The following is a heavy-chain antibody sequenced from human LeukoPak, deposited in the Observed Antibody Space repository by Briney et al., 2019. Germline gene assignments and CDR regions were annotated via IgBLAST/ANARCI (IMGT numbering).Heavy chain of an antibody. D-gene: IGHD3-22*01. CDR3: ARVYYYDSSGDY. V-gene: IGHV1-69*04. Sequence: ASVKVSCKASGGTFSSYAISWVRQAPGQGLEWMGRIIPILGIANYAQKFQGRVTITADKSTSTAYMELSSLRSEDTAVYYCARVYYYDSSGDYWGQGTLVTVSS. J-gene: IGHJ4*02. CDR1: GGTFSSYA. CDR2: IIPILGIA.